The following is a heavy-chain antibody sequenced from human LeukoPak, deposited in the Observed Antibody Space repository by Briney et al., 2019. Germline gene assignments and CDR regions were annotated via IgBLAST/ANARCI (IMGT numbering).Heavy chain of an antibody. CDR1: GFTFDGYA. D-gene: IGHD3-10*01. V-gene: IGHV3-43*02. CDR2: ISGDGGRK. J-gene: IGHJ4*02. Sequence: GGSLRLSCAASGFTFDGYAMNWVRQAPGKGLEWVSLISGDGGRKYYADSVKGRFTISRDNSKNSLYLQMNSLRTEDTALYYCAKAYGSGSSLYYFDYWGQGTLVTVSS. CDR3: AKAYGSGSSLYYFDY.